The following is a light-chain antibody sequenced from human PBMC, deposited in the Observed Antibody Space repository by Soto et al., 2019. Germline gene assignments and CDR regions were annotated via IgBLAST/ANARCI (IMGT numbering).Light chain of an antibody. CDR1: QSIGNW. CDR3: QKYNSYSSK. V-gene: IGKV1-5*01. J-gene: IGKJ1*01. Sequence: DIQITHSPSTLSASVVDRVTITFLASQSIGNWLAWYQQKPGKAPKLLIYDVSSLESGVPSRFSGSGSGTEFTLTISSLQPDDFATYYCQKYNSYSSKFGHGTKVDIK. CDR2: DVS.